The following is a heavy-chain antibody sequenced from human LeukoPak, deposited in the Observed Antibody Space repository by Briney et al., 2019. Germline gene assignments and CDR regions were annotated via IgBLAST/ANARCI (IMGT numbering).Heavy chain of an antibody. CDR1: GFTFSDYY. CDR3: ARAPDSSSWYGAES. CDR2: ISSSGSTI. J-gene: IGHJ4*02. D-gene: IGHD6-13*01. V-gene: IGHV3-11*01. Sequence: PGGSLRLSCAASGFTFSDYYMSWIRQAPGKGLEWVSYISSSGSTIYYADSVKGRFTISRDNAKNSLYLQMNSLRAEDTAVYYCARAPDSSSWYGAESWGQGTLVTVSS.